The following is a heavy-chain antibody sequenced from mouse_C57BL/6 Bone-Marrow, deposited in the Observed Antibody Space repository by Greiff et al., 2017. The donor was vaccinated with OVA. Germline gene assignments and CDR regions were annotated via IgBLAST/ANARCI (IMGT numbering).Heavy chain of an antibody. D-gene: IGHD1-1*01. J-gene: IGHJ1*03. CDR1: GYTFTDYY. CDR2: INPNNGGT. Sequence: EVQLQQSGPELVKPGASVKISCKASGYTFTDYYMNWVKQSHGKSLEWIGDINPNNGGTSYNQKFKGKATLTVDKSSSTAYMELRSLTSEDSAVYYCAIYYYGSSYGYFDVWGTGTTVTVSS. CDR3: AIYYYGSSYGYFDV. V-gene: IGHV1-26*01.